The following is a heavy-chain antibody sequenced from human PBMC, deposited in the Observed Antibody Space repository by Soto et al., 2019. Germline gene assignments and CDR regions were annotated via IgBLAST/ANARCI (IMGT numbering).Heavy chain of an antibody. Sequence: SETLSLTCAVYGGSFSGYYWSWIRQPPGKGLEWIGEINHSGSTNYNPSLKSRVTISVDTSKNQFSLKLSSVTAADTAVYYCARGTDDSSSWHANSNWFDPWGQGTLVTVSS. CDR1: GGSFSGYY. D-gene: IGHD6-13*01. CDR3: ARGTDDSSSWHANSNWFDP. V-gene: IGHV4-34*01. J-gene: IGHJ5*02. CDR2: INHSGST.